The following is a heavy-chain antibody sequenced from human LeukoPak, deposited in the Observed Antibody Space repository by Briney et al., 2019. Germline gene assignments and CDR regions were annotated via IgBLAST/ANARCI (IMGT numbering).Heavy chain of an antibody. J-gene: IGHJ3*02. Sequence: PGGSLRLSCAASGFTFSSYWMSWVRQAPGKGLEWVADINLDGSEKYYVDSVKGRFTISRDNAKNSLNLHMNSLRAEDTAVYYCARVLTVGATTDAFDIWGQGTMVTVSS. D-gene: IGHD1-26*01. CDR3: ARVLTVGATTDAFDI. V-gene: IGHV3-7*01. CDR1: GFTFSSYW. CDR2: INLDGSEK.